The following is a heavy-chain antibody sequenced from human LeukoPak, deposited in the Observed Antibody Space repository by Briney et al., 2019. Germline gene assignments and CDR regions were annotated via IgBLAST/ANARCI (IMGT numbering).Heavy chain of an antibody. V-gene: IGHV3-21*01. Sequence: GSLRLSCAASGFTFSSYSMNWVRQAPGKGLEWVSSISSSSSYIYYADSVKGRFTISRDNAKNSLYLQMNSPRAEDTAVYYCARMGYSYGDETGYWGQGTLVTVSS. CDR1: GFTFSSYS. CDR2: ISSSSSYI. J-gene: IGHJ4*02. CDR3: ARMGYSYGDETGY. D-gene: IGHD5-18*01.